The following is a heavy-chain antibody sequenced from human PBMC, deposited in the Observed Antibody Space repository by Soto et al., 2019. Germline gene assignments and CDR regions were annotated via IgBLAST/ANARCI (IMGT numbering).Heavy chain of an antibody. CDR3: ASGSYLPKYYYYYGMDV. CDR1: GYSISSGYN. V-gene: IGHV4-38-2*01. J-gene: IGHJ6*02. CDR2: IHHSGST. D-gene: IGHD1-26*01. Sequence: PSETLSLTXAVSGYSISSGYNWGWIRQPPGKGLEWIGSIHHSGSTYYNPSLKSRVTISVDTSKNQFSLKLSSVTAADTAVYYCASGSYLPKYYYYYGMDVWGQGTTVTVSS.